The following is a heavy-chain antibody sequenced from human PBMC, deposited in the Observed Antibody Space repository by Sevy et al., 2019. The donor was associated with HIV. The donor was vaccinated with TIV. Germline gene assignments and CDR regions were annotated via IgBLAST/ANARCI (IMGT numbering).Heavy chain of an antibody. CDR2: IYSGGST. D-gene: IGHD2-15*01. J-gene: IGHJ4*02. V-gene: IGHV3-53*01. CDR3: AREPGYCSGGSCYSDDY. Sequence: GGSLRLSCAASGFTVSSNYMSWVRQAPGKGLEWVSVIYSGGSTYYADSVKGRFTISRDNSKNTLYLQMNSLRAEDTAVYYCAREPGYCSGGSCYSDDYGGQGTLVTVSS. CDR1: GFTVSSNY.